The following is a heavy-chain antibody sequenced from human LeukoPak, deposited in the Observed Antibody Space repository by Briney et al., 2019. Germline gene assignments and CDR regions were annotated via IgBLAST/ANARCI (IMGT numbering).Heavy chain of an antibody. J-gene: IGHJ4*02. Sequence: PGGSLRLSCAASGFTFSSYAIHWVRQAPGKGLEWVAIISYDGSQKHFGDSVRGRFTVSRDDSENTLYLQMNSLKTEDTAVYSCAKGGDGKIPFDNWGQGTLVTVSS. CDR2: ISYDGSQK. V-gene: IGHV3-30*04. D-gene: IGHD5-24*01. CDR3: AKGGDGKIPFDN. CDR1: GFTFSSYA.